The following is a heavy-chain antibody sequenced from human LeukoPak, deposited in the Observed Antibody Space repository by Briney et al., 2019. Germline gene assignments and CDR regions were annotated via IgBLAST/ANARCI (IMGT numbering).Heavy chain of an antibody. CDR1: GFMFTLYS. J-gene: IGHJ1*01. D-gene: IGHD5-18*01. V-gene: IGHV3-48*04. CDR2: ISSSSSTI. CDR3: ARDGYSHPHGY. Sequence: GGSLRLSCETSGFMFTLYSMNWVCQAPGKGLEWVSYISSSSSTIYYADSVKGRFTISRDYANNSLYLQMNSLRAEDTAMYYCARDGYSHPHGYWGEGTVDTVSS.